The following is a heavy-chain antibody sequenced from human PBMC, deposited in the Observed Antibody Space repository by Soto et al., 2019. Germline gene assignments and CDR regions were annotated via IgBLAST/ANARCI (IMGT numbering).Heavy chain of an antibody. CDR2: VNSDESTT. Sequence: XGSLRLSCAASGFTFSSYCMHWVRQGPGKGLVWVSLVNSDESTTSYADPVKGRFTISRDNAKNTLYLQMSSLRVEDTALYYCVCFECGRTEVVTAMDANGYWGQGTLVTVSS. CDR1: GFTFSSYC. CDR3: VCFECGRTEVVTAMDANGY. V-gene: IGHV3-74*01. J-gene: IGHJ4*02. D-gene: IGHD2-21*02.